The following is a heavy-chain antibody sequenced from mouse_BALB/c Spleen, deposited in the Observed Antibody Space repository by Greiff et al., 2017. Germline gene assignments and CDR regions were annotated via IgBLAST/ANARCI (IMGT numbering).Heavy chain of an antibody. V-gene: IGHV1-26*01. J-gene: IGHJ2*01. CDR3: ARGDYGSSYPLFDY. CDR1: GYSFTGYY. D-gene: IGHD1-1*01. CDR2: INPYNGAT. Sequence: EVQLQQSGPELVKPGASVKISCKASGYSFTGYYMHWVKQSHVKSLEWIGRINPYNGATSYNQNFKDKASLTVDKSSSTAYMELHSLTSEDSAVYYCARGDYGSSYPLFDYWGQGTTLTVSS.